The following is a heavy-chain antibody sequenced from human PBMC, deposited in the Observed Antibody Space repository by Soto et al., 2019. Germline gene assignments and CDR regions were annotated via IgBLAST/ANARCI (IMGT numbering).Heavy chain of an antibody. CDR3: ANVWFGESQH. CDR1: GGSISSSSYY. CDR2: IYYSGST. Sequence: QLQLQESGPGLVKPSETLFLTCTVSGGSISSSSYYWGWLRQPPGKGLEWIGSIYYSGSTYYNPSLKSRVTISVDTSKNQLSLKLSAVTAADKDVYGCANVWFGESQHLGQGTLVTVSS. J-gene: IGHJ1*01. D-gene: IGHD3-10*01. V-gene: IGHV4-39*01.